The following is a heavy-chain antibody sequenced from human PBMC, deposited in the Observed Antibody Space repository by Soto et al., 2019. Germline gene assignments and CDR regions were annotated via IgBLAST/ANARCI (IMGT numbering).Heavy chain of an antibody. D-gene: IGHD2-8*01. CDR2: ISGYNGDT. V-gene: IGHV1-18*01. J-gene: IGHJ6*02. Sequence: QGHLVQSGAEVKMPGTSVKVSCKASGYTFTRYGISWVRQAPGQGLEWMGRISGYNGDTNYAQNLQGRVTMTIDTSTSTAYMELRSLTSDDTAVYYCAKNGQPPYYYYGLDVWGQGTTVTVSS. CDR3: AKNGQPPYYYYGLDV. CDR1: GYTFTRYG.